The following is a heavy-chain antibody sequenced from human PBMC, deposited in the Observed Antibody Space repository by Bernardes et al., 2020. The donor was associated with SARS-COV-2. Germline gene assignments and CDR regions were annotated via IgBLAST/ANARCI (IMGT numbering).Heavy chain of an antibody. J-gene: IGHJ4*02. CDR3: VKERPGGDY. Sequence: GGSLRLSCSASGFTFSEYPMHWVRQTPGKGLEYVSRISDNGGTTHYGDSVKGRFTISGDNSKNTMYLQMNSLRVEDTGVYYCVKERPGGDYWGQGTLVTVSS. CDR2: ISDNGGTT. V-gene: IGHV3-64D*06. CDR1: GFTFSEYP.